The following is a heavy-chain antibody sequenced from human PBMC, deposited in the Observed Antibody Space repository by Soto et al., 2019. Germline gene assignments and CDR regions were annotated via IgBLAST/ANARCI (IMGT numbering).Heavy chain of an antibody. CDR1: GFTFSGSA. Sequence: PEGSLRLSCAASGFTFSGSAMHWVRQASGKGLEWVGRIRSKANSYATAYAASVKGRFTISRDDSKNTAYLQMNSLKTEDTAVYYCTRHVVHFDYWGQGTLVTVSS. V-gene: IGHV3-73*01. CDR3: TRHVVHFDY. CDR2: IRSKANSYAT. D-gene: IGHD2-21*01. J-gene: IGHJ4*02.